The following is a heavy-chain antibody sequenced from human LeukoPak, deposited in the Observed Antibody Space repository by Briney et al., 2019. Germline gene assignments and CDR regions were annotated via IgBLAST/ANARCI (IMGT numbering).Heavy chain of an antibody. D-gene: IGHD2-2*01. J-gene: IGHJ4*02. CDR1: GGSISSSSYY. Sequence: SETLSLTCTVSGGSISSSSYYWGWIRQPPGKGLEWIGSIHYSGSTYYNPSLKSRVTISVDTSKNQFSLKLSSVTAADTAVYYCARQEVAVPAASIWGQGTLVTVSS. CDR2: IHYSGST. V-gene: IGHV4-39*01. CDR3: ARQEVAVPAASI.